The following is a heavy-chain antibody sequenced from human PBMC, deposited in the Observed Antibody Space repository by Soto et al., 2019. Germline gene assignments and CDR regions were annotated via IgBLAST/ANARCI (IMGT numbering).Heavy chain of an antibody. J-gene: IGHJ6*02. CDR1: GYTFTSYY. Sequence: QVQLVQSGAEVKKPGASVKVSCKASGYTFTSYYMHWVRQAPGQGLEWMGIINPSGGSTSYAQKFQGRVTMTRDTSTSTVYMELSSLRSEDTAVYYCAREREDGDYYYYGMDVWGQGTTVTVSS. V-gene: IGHV1-46*03. D-gene: IGHD4-17*01. CDR3: AREREDGDYYYYGMDV. CDR2: INPSGGST.